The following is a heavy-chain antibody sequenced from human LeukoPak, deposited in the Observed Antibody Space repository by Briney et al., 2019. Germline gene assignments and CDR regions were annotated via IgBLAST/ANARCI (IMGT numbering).Heavy chain of an antibody. V-gene: IGHV3-30*04. D-gene: IGHD6-13*01. CDR2: ISYDGSNK. CDR1: GFTFSSYA. CDR3: ARDLGGQQLVEDCFDY. J-gene: IGHJ4*02. Sequence: GGSLRLSCAASGFTFSSYAMHWVRQAPGKGLEWVAVISYDGSNKYYADSVKGRFTSSRDNSKNTLYLQMNSLRAEDTAVYYCARDLGGQQLVEDCFDYWGQGTLVTVSS.